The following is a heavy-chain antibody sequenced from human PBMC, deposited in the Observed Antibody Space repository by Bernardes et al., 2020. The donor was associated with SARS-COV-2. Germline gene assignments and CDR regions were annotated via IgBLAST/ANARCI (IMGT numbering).Heavy chain of an antibody. CDR1: GGSISSGSYY. CDR2: IYTSGST. Sequence: SETLSLTCTVSGGSISSGSYYWSWIRQPAGKGLEWIGRIYTSGSTNYNPSLKSRVTISVDTSKNQFSLKLSSVTAADTAVYYCARDGVSIVYATPWYYGMDVWGQGTTVTVSS. D-gene: IGHD2-8*01. V-gene: IGHV4-61*02. J-gene: IGHJ6*02. CDR3: ARDGVSIVYATPWYYGMDV.